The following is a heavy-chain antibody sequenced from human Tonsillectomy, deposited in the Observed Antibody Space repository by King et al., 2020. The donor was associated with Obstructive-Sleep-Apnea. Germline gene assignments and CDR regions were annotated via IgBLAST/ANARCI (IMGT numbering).Heavy chain of an antibody. V-gene: IGHV4-4*02. Sequence: QLQESGPGLVKPSGTLSLTCAVSGDSISSTNWWSWVRQPPGKGLEWIGKIYRSGNTNYNPSLKSRVTISVDRSKNQFSLKLSFVTAADTAVYYCARGHQTTGSTYYFDYWGQGTLVTVSS. CDR3: ARGHQTTGSTYYFDY. CDR2: IYRSGNT. J-gene: IGHJ4*02. CDR1: GDSISSTNW. D-gene: IGHD4-17*01.